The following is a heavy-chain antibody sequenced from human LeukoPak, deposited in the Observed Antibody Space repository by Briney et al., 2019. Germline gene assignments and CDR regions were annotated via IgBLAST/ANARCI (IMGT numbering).Heavy chain of an antibody. V-gene: IGHV2-5*02. CDR1: GFSLSTSGVG. J-gene: IGHJ4*02. Sequence: SGPTLVNPTQTLTLTCTFSGFSLSTSGVGVGWIRQPPGKALEFLALIYWDDDKRYNPSLKSRLTITKDTSKNQVVLTMTNMDPVDTATYYCALQPINYDILTARGYWGQGTLVTVSS. CDR2: IYWDDDK. CDR3: ALQPINYDILTARGY. D-gene: IGHD3-9*01.